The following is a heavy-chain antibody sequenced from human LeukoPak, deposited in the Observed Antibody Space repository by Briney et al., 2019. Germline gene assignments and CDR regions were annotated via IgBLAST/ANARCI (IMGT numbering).Heavy chain of an antibody. CDR2: IYTSGST. CDR3: ARGLRDYYYYYMDV. CDR1: GGSISSYY. Sequence: SETLSLTCTVSGGSISSYYWSWIRQPAGKGLEWIGRIYTSGSTNYNPSLKSRVTMSVDTSKNQFSLKLSSVTAADTAVYYCARGLRDYYYYYMDVWGKGITVTVSS. J-gene: IGHJ6*03. V-gene: IGHV4-4*07.